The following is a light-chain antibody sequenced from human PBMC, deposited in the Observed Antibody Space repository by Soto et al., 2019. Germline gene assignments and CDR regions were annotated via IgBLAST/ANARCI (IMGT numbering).Light chain of an antibody. V-gene: IGKV3-11*01. Sequence: EIVLTQSPVTLSLSPGERATLSCSASQSVRTYLAWYQVKPGQAPRLLIYDASSRASGVPARFSGSGSGTDFTLTISSLEPEDFALYYCHQRNSWPPITFGQGTRLEIK. CDR2: DAS. CDR3: HQRNSWPPIT. J-gene: IGKJ5*01. CDR1: QSVRTY.